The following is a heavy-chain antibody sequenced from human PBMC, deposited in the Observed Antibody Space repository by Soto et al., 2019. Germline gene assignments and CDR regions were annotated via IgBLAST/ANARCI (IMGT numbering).Heavy chain of an antibody. CDR3: ARGSPGYSYVHKTPPFFDY. J-gene: IGHJ4*02. Sequence: SVKVCCKASGGTFSSYAISWVRQAPGQGLEWMGGIIPIFGTANYAQKFQGRVTITADESTSTAHIELSRLRSEDTAVYYYARGSPGYSYVHKTPPFFDYCAQGTRVTVSS. CDR1: GGTFSSYA. V-gene: IGHV1-69*13. CDR2: IIPIFGTA. D-gene: IGHD5-18*01.